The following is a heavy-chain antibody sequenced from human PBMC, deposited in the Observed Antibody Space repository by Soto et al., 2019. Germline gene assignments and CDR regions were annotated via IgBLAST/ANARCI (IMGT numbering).Heavy chain of an antibody. Sequence: GGSLRLSCAASGFTFSSYGMHWVRQAPGKGLEWVAVISYDGSNKYYADSVKGRFTISRDNSKNTLYLQMNSLRAEDTAVYYCAKEGREQWLPTRWGRGTLVTVAS. J-gene: IGHJ2*01. D-gene: IGHD6-19*01. V-gene: IGHV3-30*18. CDR3: AKEGREQWLPTR. CDR1: GFTFSSYG. CDR2: ISYDGSNK.